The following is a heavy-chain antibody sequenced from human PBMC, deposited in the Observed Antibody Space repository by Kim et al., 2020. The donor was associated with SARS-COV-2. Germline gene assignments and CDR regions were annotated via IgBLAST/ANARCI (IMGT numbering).Heavy chain of an antibody. CDR2: IIPIFGTA. D-gene: IGHD3-22*01. Sequence: SVKVSCKASGGTFSSYAISWVRQAPGQGLEWMGGIIPIFGTANYAQKFQGRVTITADESTSTAYMELSSLRSEDTAVYYCARGNYYYDSSLFDYWGQGTLVTVSS. V-gene: IGHV1-69*13. CDR3: ARGNYYYDSSLFDY. CDR1: GGTFSSYA. J-gene: IGHJ4*02.